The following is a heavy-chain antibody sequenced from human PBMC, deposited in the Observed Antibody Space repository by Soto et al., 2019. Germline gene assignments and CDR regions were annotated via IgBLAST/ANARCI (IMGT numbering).Heavy chain of an antibody. V-gene: IGHV1-8*01. CDR2: MNPNSGNT. CDR3: ARDRSYYDFWSGYYTDYYYYGMDV. J-gene: IGHJ6*02. Sequence: ASVKVSCKASGYTFTSYDINWVRQATGQGLEWMGWMNPNSGNTGYAQKFQGRVTMTRNTSISTAYMELSSLRSEDTAVYYCARDRSYYDFWSGYYTDYYYYGMDVWGQGTTVTVSS. CDR1: GYTFTSYD. D-gene: IGHD3-3*01.